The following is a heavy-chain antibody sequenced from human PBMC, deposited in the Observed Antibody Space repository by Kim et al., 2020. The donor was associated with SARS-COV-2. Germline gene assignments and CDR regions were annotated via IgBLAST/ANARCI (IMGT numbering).Heavy chain of an antibody. Sequence: YADAGQGRFTSSRDKAKNSLYLQMNSLRAEDTAVYYCARTSSGYSYGYDYWGQGTLVTVSS. V-gene: IGHV3-48*03. D-gene: IGHD5-18*01. CDR3: ARTSSGYSYGYDY. J-gene: IGHJ4*02.